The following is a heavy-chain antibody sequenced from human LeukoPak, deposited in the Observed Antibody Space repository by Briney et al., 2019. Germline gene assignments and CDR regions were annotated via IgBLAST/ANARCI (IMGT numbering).Heavy chain of an antibody. Sequence: SQTLSLTCALSGDSVSSNSAAWNWIRQSPSRGLEWLGRTYSRSKWYNDYAVSVKSRITINPDTSKNQFSLQLNSVTPEDTAVYYCARGAIYYDFWSAHYYYYYMDVWGKGTTVTVSS. V-gene: IGHV6-1*01. J-gene: IGHJ6*03. D-gene: IGHD3-3*01. CDR1: GDSVSSNSAA. CDR3: ARGAIYYDFWSAHYYYYYMDV. CDR2: TYSRSKWYN.